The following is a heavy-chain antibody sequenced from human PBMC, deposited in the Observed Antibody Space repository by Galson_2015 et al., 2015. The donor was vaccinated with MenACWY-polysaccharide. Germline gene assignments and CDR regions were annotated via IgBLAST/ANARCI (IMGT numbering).Heavy chain of an antibody. CDR2: IKSKTDGGTT. Sequence: SLRLSCAASGFTFSNAWMSWVRQAPGKGLEWVGRIKSKTDGGTTDYAAPVKGRFTISRDDSKNTLYLQMNSLKTEDTAVYYCTTDQYSDILTVYYKGTYSGQATLVTVSS. CDR1: GFTFSNAW. J-gene: IGHJ1*01. V-gene: IGHV3-15*01. CDR3: TTDQYSDILTVYYKGTY. D-gene: IGHD3-9*01.